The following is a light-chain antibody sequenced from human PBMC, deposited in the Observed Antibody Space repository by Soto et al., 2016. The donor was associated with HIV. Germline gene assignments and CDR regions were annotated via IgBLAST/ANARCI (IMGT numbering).Light chain of an antibody. CDR1: QGIRND. V-gene: IGKV1-6*01. J-gene: IGKJ2*01. Sequence: IQVTQSPSSLSASVGDRVTITCRASQGIRNDLGWYQQKPGQAPKLLIYAASNLKSGVPSRFSGTGSATVFTLTISSLQPDDFATYYCQQYDDYPYTFGQGTKLEIK. CDR2: AAS. CDR3: QQYDDYPYT.